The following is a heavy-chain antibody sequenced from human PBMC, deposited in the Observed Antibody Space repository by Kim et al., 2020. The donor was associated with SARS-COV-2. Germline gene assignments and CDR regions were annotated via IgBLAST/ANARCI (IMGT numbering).Heavy chain of an antibody. CDR1: GGSISSGDYY. CDR3: ASSYCGGDCYSTVSYYYYGMDV. CDR2: IYYSGST. V-gene: IGHV4-30-4*01. Sequence: SETLSLTCTVSGGSISSGDYYWSWIRQPPGKGLEWIGYIYYSGSTYYNPSLKSRVTISVDTSKNQFSLKLSSVTAADTAVYYCASSYCGGDCYSTVSYYYYGMDVWGQGTTVTVSS. J-gene: IGHJ6*02. D-gene: IGHD2-21*02.